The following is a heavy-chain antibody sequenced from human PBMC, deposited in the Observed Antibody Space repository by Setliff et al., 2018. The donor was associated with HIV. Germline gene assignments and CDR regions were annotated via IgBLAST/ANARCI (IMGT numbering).Heavy chain of an antibody. D-gene: IGHD3-22*01. J-gene: IGHJ4*02. CDR3: ARGAYDSSGDF. V-gene: IGHV5-51*01. Sequence: GESLKISCKGSGYSFTSFWIGWVRQMPGKGLEWMGIIYPSDSDTRYSPSFQGQVTISADWSITTAFLQWNSLKASDTAIYYCARGAYDSSGDFWGQGTLVTVSS. CDR1: GYSFTSFW. CDR2: IYPSDSDT.